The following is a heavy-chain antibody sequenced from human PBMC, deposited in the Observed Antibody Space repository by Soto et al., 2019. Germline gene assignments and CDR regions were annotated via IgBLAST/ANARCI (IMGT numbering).Heavy chain of an antibody. Sequence: QVQLVQSGAEVKKPGSSVKVSCKASGGTFSSYAISWVRQAPGQGLEWMGGIIPIFGTANYAQKFQGRVTITADESTSTAYMELSSLRSEDTAVYYCARGQWPGYSGSYLRIAPAKDFDYWGQGTLVTVSS. D-gene: IGHD1-26*01. J-gene: IGHJ4*02. CDR2: IIPIFGTA. V-gene: IGHV1-69*01. CDR3: ARGQWPGYSGSYLRIAPAKDFDY. CDR1: GGTFSSYA.